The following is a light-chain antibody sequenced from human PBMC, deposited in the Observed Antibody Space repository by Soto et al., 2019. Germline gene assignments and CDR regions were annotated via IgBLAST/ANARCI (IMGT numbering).Light chain of an antibody. CDR1: QSVSSNY. Sequence: EIVLTQSPGTLSLSPGERATLSCRASQSVSSNYLAWYQQKPGQAPRLLIYSASSRATGIPDRFSGSGSGTEFTLTISRLEPEDFAVYYCQQYGSSPLTYTFGQGTKLEIK. J-gene: IGKJ2*01. CDR2: SAS. V-gene: IGKV3-20*01. CDR3: QQYGSSPLTYT.